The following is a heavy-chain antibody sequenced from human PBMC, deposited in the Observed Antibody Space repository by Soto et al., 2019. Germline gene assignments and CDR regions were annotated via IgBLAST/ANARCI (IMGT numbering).Heavy chain of an antibody. V-gene: IGHV4-59*01. CDR1: GDSINNSY. Sequence: LETRSLTCGVSGDSINNSYWSWIRQPPGKRLEWIGNIYYTGTTTYNPSPESRVTMSVDTSKNQFSLKLNSVDAADTAVYYCAKYRRTDSEGFTLDFWGRGTLVT. J-gene: IGHJ4*02. CDR2: IYYTGTT. D-gene: IGHD2-2*01. CDR3: AKYRRTDSEGFTLDF.